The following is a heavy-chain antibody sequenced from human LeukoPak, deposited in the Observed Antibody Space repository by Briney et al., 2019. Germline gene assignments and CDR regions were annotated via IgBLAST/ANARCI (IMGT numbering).Heavy chain of an antibody. Sequence: SETLSLTCTVSGGSISSYYWSWIRQPPGKGLEWIGYIYYSGSTNYNPSLKSRVTISVDMSKNQFSLKLSSVTAADTAVYYCARDGLVHSEYNWFDPWGQGTLVTVPS. CDR3: ARDGLVHSEYNWFDP. V-gene: IGHV4-59*12. J-gene: IGHJ5*02. CDR2: IYYSGST. D-gene: IGHD6-19*01. CDR1: GGSISSYY.